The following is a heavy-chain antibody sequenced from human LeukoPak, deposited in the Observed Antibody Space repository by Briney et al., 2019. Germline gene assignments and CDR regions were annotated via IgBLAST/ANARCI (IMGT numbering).Heavy chain of an antibody. CDR3: ARAGGVDTAMDANFDY. J-gene: IGHJ4*02. Sequence: PSETLSLTCTVSGGSISSYYWSWIRQPPGKGLEWIGYIYYNGGTNYNPSLRSRVTISVDTSKNHFSLRLSSVTAADTAMHYCARAGGVDTAMDANFDYWGQGTLVTVSS. D-gene: IGHD5-18*01. CDR2: IYYNGGT. CDR1: GGSISSYY. V-gene: IGHV4-59*01.